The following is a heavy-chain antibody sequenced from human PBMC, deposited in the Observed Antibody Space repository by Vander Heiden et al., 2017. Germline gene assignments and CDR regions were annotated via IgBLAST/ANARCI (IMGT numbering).Heavy chain of an antibody. Sequence: QVQLVESGGGVVQPGRSLRLSCAASGFTFSSYGMNWVRQAPGKGLEWVAVIWYDGSNKYYADSVKGRFTISRDNSKNTLYLQMNSLRAEDTAVYYCARERGQWELPLLDAFDIWGQGTMVTVSS. V-gene: IGHV3-33*01. D-gene: IGHD1-26*01. CDR2: IWYDGSNK. J-gene: IGHJ3*02. CDR1: GFTFSSYG. CDR3: ARERGQWELPLLDAFDI.